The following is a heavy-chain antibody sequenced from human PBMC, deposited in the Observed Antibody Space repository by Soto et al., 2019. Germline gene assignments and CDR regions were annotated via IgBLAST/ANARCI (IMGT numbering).Heavy chain of an antibody. V-gene: IGHV4-39*01. CDR3: ARLGPGIDY. J-gene: IGHJ4*02. Sequence: ASETLSLTCTVSGGSISSSSYYWGWIRQPPGKGLEWIGSIYYSGSTYYNPSLKSRVTISVDTSKNQFSLKLSSVTAADTAVYYCARLGPGIDYWGQGTLVTVSS. CDR1: GGSISSSSYY. D-gene: IGHD1-26*01. CDR2: IYYSGST.